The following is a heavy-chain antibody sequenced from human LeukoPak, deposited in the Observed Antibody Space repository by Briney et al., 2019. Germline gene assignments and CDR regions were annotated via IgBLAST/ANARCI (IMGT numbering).Heavy chain of an antibody. J-gene: IGHJ4*02. Sequence: GRSLRLSCAASGFTFSNYGMHWVRQAPGKGLEWVSVIWYDGGNKYYADSVEGRFIISRDNSKNMLYLQMNNLRAEDTAVYYCARDPFTGYWGQGTLVTVSS. CDR1: GFTFSNYG. CDR2: IWYDGGNK. D-gene: IGHD1-1*01. V-gene: IGHV3-33*01. CDR3: ARDPFTGY.